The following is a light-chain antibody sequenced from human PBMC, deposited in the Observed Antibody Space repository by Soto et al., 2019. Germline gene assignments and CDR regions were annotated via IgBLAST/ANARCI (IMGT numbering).Light chain of an antibody. CDR1: SSDVGAYNY. J-gene: IGLJ3*02. Sequence: QPALTQPASVSGSPGQSITISCTGTSSDVGAYNYVSWYQQHPGKAPKLMIYEVSYRPSGVSDRFSGSRSGNTASLTISGLQAEDESDYYCSSYTSSTTWVFGGGTQLTVL. CDR3: SSYTSSTTWV. CDR2: EVS. V-gene: IGLV2-14*01.